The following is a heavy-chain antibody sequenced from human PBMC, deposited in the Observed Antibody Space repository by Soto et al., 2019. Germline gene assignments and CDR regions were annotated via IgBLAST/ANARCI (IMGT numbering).Heavy chain of an antibody. J-gene: IGHJ5*02. V-gene: IGHV4-38-2*01. CDR1: GDSISSDHF. Sequence: SETLSLTCAVSGDSISSDHFWDWIRQPPGKGLEWIGSIYHRGSIYYNPSLKSRVTISVDTSKNQFSVRLTSVTAADTAVYYCARGITRVMTTLAWLDPWGQGTMVTVYS. CDR3: ARGITRVMTTLAWLDP. CDR2: IYHRGSI. D-gene: IGHD1-1*01.